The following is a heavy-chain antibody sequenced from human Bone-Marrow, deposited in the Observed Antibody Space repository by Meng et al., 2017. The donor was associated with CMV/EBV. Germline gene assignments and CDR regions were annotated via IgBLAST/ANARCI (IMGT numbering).Heavy chain of an antibody. CDR1: GFTFSSYW. Sequence: ASGFTFSSYWMSWVRQAPGKGLEWVANIKQDGSEKYYVDSVKGRFTISRDNAKNSLYLQMNSLRAEDTAVYYCASFLVVPAAGWFDPWGQGTLVTVSS. J-gene: IGHJ5*02. CDR2: IKQDGSEK. D-gene: IGHD2-2*01. CDR3: ASFLVVPAAGWFDP. V-gene: IGHV3-7*01.